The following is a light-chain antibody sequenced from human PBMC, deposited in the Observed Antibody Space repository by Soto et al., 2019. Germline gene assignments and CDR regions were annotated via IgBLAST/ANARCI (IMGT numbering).Light chain of an antibody. V-gene: IGKV4-1*01. Sequence: DIVMTQSPDSLAVSLGERAAINCKSSQSVLHSSNNKNYLAWYQQKPRQPPKLLIYWASTRESGVPDRFSGSGSWTDFTLTISSLQAEDVAVYYGQQYYSSWTVGQGTKVEIK. CDR2: WAS. CDR3: QQYYSSWT. J-gene: IGKJ1*01. CDR1: QSVLHSSNNKNY.